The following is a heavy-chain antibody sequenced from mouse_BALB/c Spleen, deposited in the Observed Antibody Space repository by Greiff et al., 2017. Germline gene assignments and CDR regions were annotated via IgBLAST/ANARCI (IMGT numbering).Heavy chain of an antibody. Sequence: EVKLVESGGGLVKLGGSLKLSCAASGFTFSSYYMSWVRQTPEKRLELVAAINSNGGSTYYPDTVKGRFTISRDNAKNTLYLQMSSLKSEDTALYYCARQGLGNYYFDNRGKGTTLTVSS. CDR1: GFTFSSYY. CDR3: ARQGLGNYYFDN. J-gene: IGHJ2*01. CDR2: INSNGGST. V-gene: IGHV5-6-2*01. D-gene: IGHD2-1*01.